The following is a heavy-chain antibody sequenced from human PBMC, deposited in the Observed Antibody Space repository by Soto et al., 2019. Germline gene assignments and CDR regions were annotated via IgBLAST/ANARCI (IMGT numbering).Heavy chain of an antibody. CDR2: IWYDGSNK. J-gene: IGHJ6*02. V-gene: IGHV3-33*06. D-gene: IGHD3-3*01. Sequence: SLRLSCAASGFTFSSYGMHWVRQAPGKGLEWVAVIWYDGSNKYYADSVKGRFTISRDNSKNTLYLQMNSLRAEDTAVYYCAKVGSGPLVLRFLEWLPPCGMDVWGQGTTVTVSS. CDR1: GFTFSSYG. CDR3: AKVGSGPLVLRFLEWLPPCGMDV.